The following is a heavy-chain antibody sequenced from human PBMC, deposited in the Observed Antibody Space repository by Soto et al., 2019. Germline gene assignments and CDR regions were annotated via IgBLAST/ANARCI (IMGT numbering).Heavy chain of an antibody. V-gene: IGHV3-30*18. CDR2: ISYDGSNK. CDR1: GLTFSSYG. Sequence: GGSLRLSCAASGLTFSSYGMHWVRQAPGKGLEWVAVISYDGSNKYYADSVKGRFTISRDNSKNTLYLQMNSLRAEDTAVYYCAKGSSSSHYYYYGMDVWGQGITVTVSS. J-gene: IGHJ6*02. CDR3: AKGSSSSHYYYYGMDV. D-gene: IGHD6-6*01.